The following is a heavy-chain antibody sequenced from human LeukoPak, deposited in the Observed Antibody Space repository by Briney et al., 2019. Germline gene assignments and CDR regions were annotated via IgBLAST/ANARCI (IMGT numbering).Heavy chain of an antibody. Sequence: SQTLSLTCTVSGGSISSGDYYWRWIRQPPGKGLEWVGYSYYGGSTYYNPSLESRVTISLDTSKNKISLRLSSVTGADTAVYYCASGGALVATLAYWGEGILFTVS. CDR2: SYYGGST. CDR3: ASGGALVATLAY. CDR1: GGSISSGDYY. J-gene: IGHJ4*02. V-gene: IGHV4-31*03. D-gene: IGHD5-12*01.